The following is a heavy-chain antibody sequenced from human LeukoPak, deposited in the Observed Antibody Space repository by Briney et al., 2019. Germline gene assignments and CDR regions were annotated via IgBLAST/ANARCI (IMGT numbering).Heavy chain of an antibody. D-gene: IGHD2/OR15-2a*01. CDR2: ISGENGNT. CDR1: GYSFTNYG. V-gene: IGHV1-18*04. CDR3: ARWGVHGTTTYCFDY. J-gene: IGHJ4*02. Sequence: ASVKVSCKTSGYSFTNYGVSWVRQAPGQGPEWMGWISGENGNTNYAQKFQARFTMTTDTSTGTAYMELRSLRSDDTAVYYCARWGVHGTTTYCFDYWGQGSQVIVSS.